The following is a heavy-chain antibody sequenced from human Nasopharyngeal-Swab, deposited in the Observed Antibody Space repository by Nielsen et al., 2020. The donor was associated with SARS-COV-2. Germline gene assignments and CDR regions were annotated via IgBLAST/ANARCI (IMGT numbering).Heavy chain of an antibody. V-gene: IGHV4-39*01. Sequence: WIRQPPGKGLEWIGSIYYSGSTYYNPSLKSRVTISVDTSKNQFSLKLSSVTAADTAVYYCASLTFGGVIVIPSYYFDYWGQGTPVTVSS. CDR3: ASLTFGGVIVIPSYYFDY. CDR2: IYYSGST. D-gene: IGHD3-16*02. J-gene: IGHJ4*02.